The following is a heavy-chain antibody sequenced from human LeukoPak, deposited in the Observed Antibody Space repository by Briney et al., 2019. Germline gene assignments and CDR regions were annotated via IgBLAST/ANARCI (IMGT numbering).Heavy chain of an antibody. V-gene: IGHV3-23*01. CDR3: AKDLGYCSSTSCYDYFDY. J-gene: IGHJ4*02. CDR1: GFTFSSYA. CDR2: ISGST. D-gene: IGHD2-2*01. Sequence: GGSLRLSCAASGFTFSSYAMSWVRRAPGRGLEWVSTISGSTYYVDSVKGRFTISRDNSKNTLYLQMNSLRAEDTAVYYCAKDLGYCSSTSCYDYFDYWGQGTLVTVSS.